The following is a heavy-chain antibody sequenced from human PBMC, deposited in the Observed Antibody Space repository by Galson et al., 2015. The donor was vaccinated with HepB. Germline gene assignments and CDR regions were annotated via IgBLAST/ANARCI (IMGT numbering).Heavy chain of an antibody. J-gene: IGHJ4*02. CDR2: INTYSGDP. Sequence: SVKVSCKASGYTFTSYAMSWVRQAPGQGLEWMGWINTYSGDPTYAQGFTGRFVFSLDTSVSTAFLQISSLKAEDSAVYYCARDSGFCSGGTCSYFDYWGQGTLVTVSS. D-gene: IGHD2-15*01. V-gene: IGHV7-4-1*02. CDR1: GYTFTSYA. CDR3: ARDSGFCSGGTCSYFDY.